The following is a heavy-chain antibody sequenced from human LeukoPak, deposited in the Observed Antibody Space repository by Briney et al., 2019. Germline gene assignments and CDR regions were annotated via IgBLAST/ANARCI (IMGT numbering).Heavy chain of an antibody. V-gene: IGHV1-18*01. CDR3: AREGSPFYYYYMDV. CDR2: ISTYNGNT. CDR1: GYTFTNYT. Sequence: ASVKVSCKASGYTFTNYTIHWVRQAPGQGLEWMGWISTYNGNTNYAQKLQGRVTMTTDTSTSIAYMELRSLRSDDTAVYYCAREGSPFYYYYMDVWGKGTTVTVSS. J-gene: IGHJ6*03. D-gene: IGHD2-15*01.